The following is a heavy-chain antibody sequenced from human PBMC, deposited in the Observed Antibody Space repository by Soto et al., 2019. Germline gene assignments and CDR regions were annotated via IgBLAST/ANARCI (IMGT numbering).Heavy chain of an antibody. CDR3: ARDGMMTPDYFDY. CDR2: ISITSSHI. D-gene: IGHD4-4*01. V-gene: IGHV3-11*06. J-gene: IGHJ4*02. Sequence: QVQLVESGGGLVKPGGSLRLSCAASGLTFSNYYMSWIRHVPGKGLEWLSYISITSSHIDYADSVKGRFTISRDNAKSSLYLEMNNLRAEDTAVYYCARDGMMTPDYFDYWGQGTLVTVSS. CDR1: GLTFSNYY.